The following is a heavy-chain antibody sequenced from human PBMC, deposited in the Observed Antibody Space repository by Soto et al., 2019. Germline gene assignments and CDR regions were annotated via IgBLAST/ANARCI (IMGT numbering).Heavy chain of an antibody. D-gene: IGHD6-13*01. CDR2: IYWDDDT. Sequence: QITLKESGPTLVKPTQTLTLTCTFSGFSFSTSGVAVGWIRQPPGQALEWLAVIYWDDDTRYSPSLKSSLTTPRATSKNQLVLTITNMDPEATATYSCSHSFQHLIRARYTGNFESWGQRTLVTVSS. V-gene: IGHV2-5*02. CDR3: SHSFQHLIRARYTGNFES. J-gene: IGHJ4*02. CDR1: GFSFSTSGVA.